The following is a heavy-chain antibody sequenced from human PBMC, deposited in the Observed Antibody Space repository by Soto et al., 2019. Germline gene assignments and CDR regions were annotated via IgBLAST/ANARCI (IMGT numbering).Heavy chain of an antibody. Sequence: PGGSLRLSCAASGFTVSSNYMSWVRQAPGKGLEWVSVIYSGGSTYYADSVKGRFTISRDNAKNSLYLQMNSLRAEDTAVYYCARVDPGLGPYYYYGMDVWGQGTTVTVSS. CDR1: GFTVSSNY. CDR3: ARVDPGLGPYYYYGMDV. V-gene: IGHV3-53*01. D-gene: IGHD6-19*01. CDR2: IYSGGST. J-gene: IGHJ6*02.